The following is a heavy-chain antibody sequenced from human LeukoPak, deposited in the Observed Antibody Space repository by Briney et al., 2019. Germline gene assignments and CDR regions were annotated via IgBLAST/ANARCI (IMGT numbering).Heavy chain of an antibody. V-gene: IGHV4-31*03. CDR1: GGSISSGGYY. Sequence: SQTLSLTCTVSGGSISSGGYYWSWIRQHPGKGLEWIGYIYYSGSTYYNPSLKSRVTISVDTSKNQFSLKLSSGTAADTAVYYCAREPGIVGAIAVGYWGQGTLVTVSS. J-gene: IGHJ4*02. CDR2: IYYSGST. CDR3: AREPGIVGAIAVGY. D-gene: IGHD1-26*01.